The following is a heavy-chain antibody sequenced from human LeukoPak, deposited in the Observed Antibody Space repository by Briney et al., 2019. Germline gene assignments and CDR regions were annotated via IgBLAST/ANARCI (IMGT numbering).Heavy chain of an antibody. CDR1: GFTFSSYA. D-gene: IGHD3-10*01. Sequence: GGSLRLSCAASGFTFSSYAMSWVRQAPGKGLEWVSAISGSGGSTYYADSVKGRLTISRDNSKNTLYLQMNSLRAEDTAVYYCARESMVRGVPFDYWGQGTLVTVSS. V-gene: IGHV3-23*01. CDR2: ISGSGGST. CDR3: ARESMVRGVPFDY. J-gene: IGHJ4*02.